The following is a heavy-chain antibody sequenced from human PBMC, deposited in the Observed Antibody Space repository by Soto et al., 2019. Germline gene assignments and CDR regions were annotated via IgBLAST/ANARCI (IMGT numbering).Heavy chain of an antibody. D-gene: IGHD4-17*01. CDR2: ISYDGTNK. Sequence: GGSLRLSCAASGLTFSNYAMHWVRQAPGKGLEWVTVISYDGTNKYYADSVKGRFTISRDNSKNTLFLQMYSLRAEDTAVYYCAKPYGDYRTGGMDVWGQGTTVTVSS. V-gene: IGHV3-30*18. J-gene: IGHJ6*02. CDR1: GLTFSNYA. CDR3: AKPYGDYRTGGMDV.